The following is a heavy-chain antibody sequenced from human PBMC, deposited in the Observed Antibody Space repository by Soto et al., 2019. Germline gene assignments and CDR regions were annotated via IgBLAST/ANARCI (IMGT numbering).Heavy chain of an antibody. D-gene: IGHD6-13*01. V-gene: IGHV5-10-1*01. CDR2: IDPTDSYT. Sequence: PGESLKISCKGSGYSFTSYWIIWVRQMPGKGLEWMGKIDPTDSYTNYSPSFQGHVAISADKSISTAYLQWSSLKASDTAVYYCARDQEDIAADGSHWLDPWGQGTLVTVSS. CDR1: GYSFTSYW. J-gene: IGHJ5*02. CDR3: ARDQEDIAADGSHWLDP.